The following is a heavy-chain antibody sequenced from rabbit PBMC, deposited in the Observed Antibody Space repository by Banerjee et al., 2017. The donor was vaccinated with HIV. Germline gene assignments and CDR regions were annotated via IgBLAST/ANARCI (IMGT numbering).Heavy chain of an antibody. V-gene: IGHV1S45*01. J-gene: IGHJ3*01. CDR2: INTISGDT. Sequence: QEQLVESGGDLVKPEGSLTLTCTASGFSFSNGYVMCWVRQAPGKGLEWIACINTISGDTVYATWAKGRFTISKASWTTVTLQMTSLTAADTASYFCLRRWHSTDLWGQGTLVTVS. CDR3: LRRWHSTDL. CDR1: GFSFSNGYV. D-gene: IGHD7-1*01.